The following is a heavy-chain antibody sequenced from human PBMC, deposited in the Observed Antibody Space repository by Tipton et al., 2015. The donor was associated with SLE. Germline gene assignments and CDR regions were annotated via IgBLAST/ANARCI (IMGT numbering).Heavy chain of an antibody. V-gene: IGHV3-48*04. CDR3: ARDLTADYSLDY. CDR2: TT. J-gene: IGHJ4*02. D-gene: IGHD5-12*01. Sequence: TTYYADSVKGRFTISRDNAKNSLYLQMNSLRAEDTAVYYCARDLTADYSLDYWGQGTLVTVSS.